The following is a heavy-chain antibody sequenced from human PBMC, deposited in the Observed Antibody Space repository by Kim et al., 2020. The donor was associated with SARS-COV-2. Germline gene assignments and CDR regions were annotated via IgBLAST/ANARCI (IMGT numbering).Heavy chain of an antibody. D-gene: IGHD6-13*01. CDR2: IYYSGST. CDR3: ARGKYSSSWNWFDP. CDR1: GGSISSGGYY. Sequence: SETLSLTCTVSGGSISSGGYYWSWIRQHPGKGLEWIGYIYYSGSTYYNPSLKSRVTISVDTSKNQFSLKLSSVTAADTAVYYCARGKYSSSWNWFDPWGQGTLVTVSS. J-gene: IGHJ5*02. V-gene: IGHV4-31*03.